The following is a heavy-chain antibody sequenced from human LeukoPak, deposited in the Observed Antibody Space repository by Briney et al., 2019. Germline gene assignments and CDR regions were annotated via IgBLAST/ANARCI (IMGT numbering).Heavy chain of an antibody. CDR2: ITPIFGTA. CDR3: AREEAVAHYYYYGMDV. Sequence: ASVKVSCKASGGTFSSYAISWVRQAPGQGLEWMGGITPIFGTANYAQKFQGRVTITADESTSTAYMELSSLRSEDTAVYYCAREEAVAHYYYYGMDVWGQGTTVTVSS. CDR1: GGTFSSYA. D-gene: IGHD6-19*01. V-gene: IGHV1-69*13. J-gene: IGHJ6*02.